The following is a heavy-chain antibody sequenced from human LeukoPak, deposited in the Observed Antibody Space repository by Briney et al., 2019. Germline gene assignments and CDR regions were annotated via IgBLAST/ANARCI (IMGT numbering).Heavy chain of an antibody. Sequence: SETLSLTCTVSGGSISSYYWSWIRQPPGKGLEWIGYIYYSGSTNYNPSLKSRVTISVDTSKNQFSLKLSSVTAVDTAVYYCARPNARFSWLTLDYWGQGTLVTVSS. V-gene: IGHV4-59*01. CDR3: ARPNARFSWLTLDY. J-gene: IGHJ4*02. D-gene: IGHD4/OR15-4a*01. CDR2: IYYSGST. CDR1: GGSISSYY.